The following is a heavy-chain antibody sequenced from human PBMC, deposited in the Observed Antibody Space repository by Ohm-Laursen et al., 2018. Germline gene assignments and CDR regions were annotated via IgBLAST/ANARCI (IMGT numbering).Heavy chain of an antibody. CDR1: GFTFSSYW. Sequence: GSLRLSCTASGFTFSSYWMTWVRQAPGKGLVWVANIKEDGSEQNYVDSVKGRFTISRDNAENSLYLQMNSLRVEDTAVYYCVRGRSSVDYWGQGTLVTVSS. CDR3: VRGRSSVDY. D-gene: IGHD3-10*01. V-gene: IGHV3-7*01. CDR2: IKEDGSEQ. J-gene: IGHJ4*02.